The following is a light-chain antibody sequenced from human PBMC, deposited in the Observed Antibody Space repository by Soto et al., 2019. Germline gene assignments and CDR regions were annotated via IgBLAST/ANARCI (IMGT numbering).Light chain of an antibody. Sequence: IVLTQSPATLSVSPGEGSTLSCRASQSVSSDLAWYQQKPGQAPRLLIYGASSRATGIPDRFSGSGSGTDFTLTISRLEPEDFAVYYCQQYGSSPWTSGQGTKVDNK. CDR1: QSVSSD. V-gene: IGKV3-20*01. CDR2: GAS. J-gene: IGKJ1*01. CDR3: QQYGSSPWT.